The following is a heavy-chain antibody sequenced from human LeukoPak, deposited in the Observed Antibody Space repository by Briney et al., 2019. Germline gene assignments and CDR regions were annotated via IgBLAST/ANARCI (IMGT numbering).Heavy chain of an antibody. CDR1: GFTFSNHA. CDR2: ISGSGGST. J-gene: IGHJ4*02. CDR3: AKTGVTIFGVVPFDY. V-gene: IGHV3-23*01. D-gene: IGHD3-3*01. Sequence: GGSLRLSCAASGFTFSNHAMSWVRQTPGKGLEWVSAISGSGGSTYYADSVKGRFTISRDNSKNTLYLQMNSLRAEDTAVYYCAKTGVTIFGVVPFDYWGQGTLVTVSS.